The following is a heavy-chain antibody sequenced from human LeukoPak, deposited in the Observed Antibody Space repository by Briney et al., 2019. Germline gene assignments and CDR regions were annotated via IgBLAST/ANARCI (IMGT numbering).Heavy chain of an antibody. CDR1: GGSFSGYY. D-gene: IGHD6-13*01. Sequence: SETLSLTCAVYGGSFSGYYWSWIRQPPGKGLEWIGEINHSGSTNYNPSLKSRVTISVDTSKNQFSLKLSFVTAADTAVYYCARGEYSSSWDYYFDYWGQGTLVTVSS. CDR3: ARGEYSSSWDYYFDY. J-gene: IGHJ4*02. CDR2: INHSGST. V-gene: IGHV4-34*01.